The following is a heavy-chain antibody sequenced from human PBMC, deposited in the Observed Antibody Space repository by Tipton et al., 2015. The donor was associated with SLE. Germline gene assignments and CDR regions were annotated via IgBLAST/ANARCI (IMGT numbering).Heavy chain of an antibody. CDR2: IYYSGST. D-gene: IGHD3-3*01. J-gene: IGHJ4*02. CDR3: ARTQYDFWSGYYGD. V-gene: IGHV4-59*01. Sequence: TLSLTCAVYGGSFSGYYWSWIRQPPGKGLEWIGYIYYSGSTNYNPSLKSRVTISVDTSKNQFSLKLSSVTAADTAVYYCARTQYDFWSGYYGDWGQGTLVTVSS. CDR1: GGSFSGYY.